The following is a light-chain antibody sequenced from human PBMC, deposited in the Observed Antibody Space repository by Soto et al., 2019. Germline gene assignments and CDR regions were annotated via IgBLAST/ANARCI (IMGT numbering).Light chain of an antibody. J-gene: IGLJ2*01. CDR3: SSYAGSNSVV. V-gene: IGLV2-8*01. CDR2: EVF. CDR1: SSDVGDYNY. Sequence: QSALTQPPSASGSPGQSLTISCTGTSSDVGDYNYVSWYHQHPGKAPKLIIYEVFKRASGVPDRFSGSKSGNTASLTVSGLQAEDEADYYCSSYAGSNSVVFGGGTKVTVL.